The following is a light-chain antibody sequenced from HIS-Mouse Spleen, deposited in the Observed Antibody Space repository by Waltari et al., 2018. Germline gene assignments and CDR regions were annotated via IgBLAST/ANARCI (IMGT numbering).Light chain of an antibody. CDR2: KVS. CDR1: QSLVHSDGNTY. CDR3: MQRIEFPYT. Sequence: DVVMTQSPLSLPVTLGQPASISCRSSQSLVHSDGNTYLNWFQQRPGQSPRRLIYKVSNRDSGVPDRFSGSGSGTDFTLKISRVEAEDVGVYYCMQRIEFPYTFGQGTKLEIK. J-gene: IGKJ2*01. V-gene: IGKV2-30*02.